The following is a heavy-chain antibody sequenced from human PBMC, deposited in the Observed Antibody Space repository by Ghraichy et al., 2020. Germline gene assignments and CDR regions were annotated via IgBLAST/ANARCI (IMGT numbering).Heavy chain of an antibody. CDR2: IYPGDSDT. CDR1: GYSITSYW. D-gene: IGHD5-12*01. J-gene: IGHJ4*02. Sequence: GESLNISCKGSGYSITSYWIGWVRQMPGKGLEWMGIIYPGDSDTRYSPSFQGQVTISADKSISTAYLQWSSLKASDTAIYYCARRRYSGYGFYYFDYWGQGTLVTVSS. CDR3: ARRRYSGYGFYYFDY. V-gene: IGHV5-51*01.